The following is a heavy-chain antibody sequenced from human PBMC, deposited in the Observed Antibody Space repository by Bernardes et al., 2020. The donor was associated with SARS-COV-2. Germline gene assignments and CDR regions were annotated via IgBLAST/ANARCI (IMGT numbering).Heavy chain of an antibody. CDR3: AKRCDGSGNYLRYYAL. Sequence: GGSLRLSCAASGFTFSNYAMHWVRQAPGKGLEWVADVSYDGSHKYYGDSVKGRFTISRDNSKNTLYLQMNSLTAEDTAVYYCAKRCDGSGNYLRYYALWGRGTLVTVSS. V-gene: IGHV3-30*18. J-gene: IGHJ2*01. CDR2: VSYDGSHK. CDR1: GFTFSNYA. D-gene: IGHD3-10*01.